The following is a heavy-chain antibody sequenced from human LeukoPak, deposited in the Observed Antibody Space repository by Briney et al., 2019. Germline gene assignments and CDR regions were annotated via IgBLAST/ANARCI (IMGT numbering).Heavy chain of an antibody. CDR3: ASDGVVGATTYYYYYCMDV. CDR1: GCSISTYY. V-gene: IGHV4-4*07. Sequence: SETLSLTCTVSGCSISTYYWSWIRQPPGKGLGGIGLIYTSETTNSPHSLKRRAHMSVATSKKKFSLTLRSVTAEDTAVYYCASDGVVGATTYYYYYCMDVWGQGTTVTVSS. J-gene: IGHJ6*01. D-gene: IGHD1-26*01. CDR2: IYTSETT.